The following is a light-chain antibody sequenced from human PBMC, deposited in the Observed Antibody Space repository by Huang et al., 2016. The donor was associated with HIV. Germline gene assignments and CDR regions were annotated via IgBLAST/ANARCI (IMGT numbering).Light chain of an antibody. V-gene: IGKV1-39*01. CDR3: QQSYRTPYT. Sequence: DIQITQSPSSLSASVGDRVTITCRASQTITNYLNWYQQKPGKAPKLLIYTASSLQSGVPSRCSGSGAGTEFTLTISSLQPEDFATYYCQQSYRTPYTFGQGTKLEIK. CDR2: TAS. CDR1: QTITNY. J-gene: IGKJ2*01.